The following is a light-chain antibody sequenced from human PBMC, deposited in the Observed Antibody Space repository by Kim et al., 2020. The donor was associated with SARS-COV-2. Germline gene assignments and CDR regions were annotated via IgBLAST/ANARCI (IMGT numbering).Light chain of an antibody. CDR1: QGISSY. CDR3: QQYYSYPRM. CDR2: AAS. Sequence: AIRITQSPSSLSASTGDRVTITCRASQGISSYLAWYQQKPGKAPKLLIYAASTLQSGVPSRFSGSGSGTDFTLTISCLQSEDFATYYCQQYYSYPRMFGQGTKVDIK. V-gene: IGKV1-8*01. J-gene: IGKJ1*01.